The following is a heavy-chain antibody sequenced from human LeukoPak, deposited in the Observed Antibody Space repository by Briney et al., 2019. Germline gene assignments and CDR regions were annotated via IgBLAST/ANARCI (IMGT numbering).Heavy chain of an antibody. CDR2: INPSGGST. J-gene: IGHJ4*02. CDR1: GGTFSSYA. V-gene: IGHV1-46*01. D-gene: IGHD3-10*01. Sequence: ASVKVSCKASGGTFSSYAISWVRQAPGRGLEWMGIINPSGGSTSYAQKFQGRVTMTRDTSTSTVYMELSSLRSEDTAVYYCARVPGRYYGSGSYPPHFDYWGQGTLVTVSS. CDR3: ARVPGRYYGSGSYPPHFDY.